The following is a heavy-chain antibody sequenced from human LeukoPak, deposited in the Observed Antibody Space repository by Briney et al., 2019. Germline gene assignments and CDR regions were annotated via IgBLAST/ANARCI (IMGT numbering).Heavy chain of an antibody. D-gene: IGHD1-1*01. CDR2: INHSGST. CDR3: ARVGTTGTTTGHLTHFDY. Sequence: SETLSLTCAVYGGSFSGYYWSWIRQPPGKGLEWIGEINHSGSTNYNPSLKSRVTISVDTSKNQFSLKLSSVTAADTAVYYCARVGTTGTTTGHLTHFDYWGQGTLVTVSS. CDR1: GGSFSGYY. V-gene: IGHV4-34*01. J-gene: IGHJ4*02.